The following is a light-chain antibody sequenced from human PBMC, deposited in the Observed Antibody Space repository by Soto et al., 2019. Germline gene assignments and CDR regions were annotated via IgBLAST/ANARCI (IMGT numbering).Light chain of an antibody. CDR2: SYD. V-gene: IGLV1-44*01. CDR1: SSNIGGNT. J-gene: IGLJ1*01. Sequence: QSVLTQPPSASGTPGQRVTISCSTSSSNIGGNTVNWYQQVPGTAPKLLIYSYDQRPSGVPDRFSGSKSGTSACLAISGLQSEDEADYYCAAWDASLNGYVFGTGTKVTVL. CDR3: AAWDASLNGYV.